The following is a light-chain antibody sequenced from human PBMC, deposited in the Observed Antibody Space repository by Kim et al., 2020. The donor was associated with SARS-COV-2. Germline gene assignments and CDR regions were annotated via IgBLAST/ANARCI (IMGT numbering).Light chain of an antibody. CDR1: NLESKS. CDR2: YDS. J-gene: IGLJ3*02. Sequence: SSELTQPPSVSVAPGKTARITCVGNNLESKSVHGYQQKPGQAPLLVIYYDSDRPSGIPERFSGSNSGNTATLTVNRVEAGDEADYYCQVWDSSSEHLVCGGGTKLAVL. V-gene: IGLV3-21*04. CDR3: QVWDSSSEHLV.